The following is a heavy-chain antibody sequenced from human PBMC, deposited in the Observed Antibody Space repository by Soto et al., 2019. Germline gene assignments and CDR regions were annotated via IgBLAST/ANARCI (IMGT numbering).Heavy chain of an antibody. D-gene: IGHD2-21*02. Sequence: QVQLQESGTGLMKPSQTLSLTCTVSGGSISSGGYYWSWIRQHPGKGLEWIGDIYYSGSTYYNPPLKSRVTISVDTSKKQFSLELSSVTAADTAVYHFARVCGGDCDNGMDVWGQGTTVTVSS. CDR1: GGSISSGGYY. CDR2: IYYSGST. CDR3: ARVCGGDCDNGMDV. J-gene: IGHJ6*02. V-gene: IGHV4-31*03.